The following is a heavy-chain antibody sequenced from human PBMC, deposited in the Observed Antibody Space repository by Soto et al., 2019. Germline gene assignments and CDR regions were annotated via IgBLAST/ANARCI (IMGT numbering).Heavy chain of an antibody. CDR2: VIPMLGMS. J-gene: IGHJ4*02. Sequence: QVQLVQSGAEVKKPGSSVKVSCTASGDTFNFYTISWVRQAPGQGLEWMGRVIPMLGMSNYAQKFQGRVTISADKSTSTAYMALSSLRSDDTAVYYCATNYGSGSTHFDYWGQGPQVTVSS. CDR1: GDTFNFYT. D-gene: IGHD3-10*01. CDR3: ATNYGSGSTHFDY. V-gene: IGHV1-69*02.